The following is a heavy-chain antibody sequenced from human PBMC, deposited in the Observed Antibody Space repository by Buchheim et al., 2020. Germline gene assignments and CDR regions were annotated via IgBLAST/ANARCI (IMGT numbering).Heavy chain of an antibody. J-gene: IGHJ4*02. Sequence: EVQLVESGGGLVQPGGSLRLSCAASGFTFSSFWMSWVRQAPGKGLEWLANIKPDGSTKNYVGSVKGRFTISRDNAKNSLHLQMNSLRDEDTALYYCARAAFSNEGFDYWGQGTL. V-gene: IGHV3-7*01. CDR1: GFTFSSFW. CDR3: ARAAFSNEGFDY. CDR2: IKPDGSTK. D-gene: IGHD6-13*01.